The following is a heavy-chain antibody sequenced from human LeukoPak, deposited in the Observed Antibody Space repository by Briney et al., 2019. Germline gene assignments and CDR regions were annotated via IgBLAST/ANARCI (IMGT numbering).Heavy chain of an antibody. CDR1: GFAFSAYW. D-gene: IGHD7-27*01. V-gene: IGHV3-7*01. J-gene: IGHJ4*02. CDR2: INLSGSAR. CDR3: AAWGLHNY. Sequence: GGSLRLSCSASGFAFSAYWMNWVGRAPGKGPEWVANINLSGSARHYVDSVKGRCTISRDNAKSSLYLQMNSLRVEDTAVYYCAAWGLHNYWGQGTLVTVSS.